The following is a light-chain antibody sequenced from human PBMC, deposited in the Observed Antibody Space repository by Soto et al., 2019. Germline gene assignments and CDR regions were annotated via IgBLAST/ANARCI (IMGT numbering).Light chain of an antibody. Sequence: DIQMTQSPSSLSASVGDRVTITCRASQSISSYLNWYQQKPGKAPKLLIYAASSLQSGVPSRFSGSGSGTDFTLTISSLQPEDFATYYCQRSFSTPLTFGGGTKVKIK. CDR3: QRSFSTPLT. CDR2: AAS. CDR1: QSISSY. V-gene: IGKV1-39*01. J-gene: IGKJ4*01.